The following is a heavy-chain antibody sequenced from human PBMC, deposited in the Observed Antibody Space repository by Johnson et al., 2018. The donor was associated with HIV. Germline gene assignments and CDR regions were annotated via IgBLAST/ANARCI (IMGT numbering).Heavy chain of an antibody. J-gene: IGHJ3*02. CDR3: ATTPWAYYGGNSVTHDAFDI. CDR1: QFSFTSYY. D-gene: IGHD4-23*01. CDR2: VNPNGGDT. V-gene: IGHV3-25*03. Sequence: VQLVESGGGLAKPAWSPRLSCAASQFSFTSYYMNCVRQAPGNGLELVGQVNPNGGDTYLIDSGKDRFTISRDNSKNTLYLQMNSLRAEDTAVYYCATTPWAYYGGNSVTHDAFDIWGQGTMVTVSS.